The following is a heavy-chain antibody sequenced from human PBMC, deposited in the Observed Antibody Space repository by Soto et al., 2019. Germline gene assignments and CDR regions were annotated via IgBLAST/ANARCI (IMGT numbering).Heavy chain of an antibody. J-gene: IGHJ4*02. Sequence: ASVKGSCKASGYIFSSYGISWVRQAPGQGLEWMGWVSAYNGNTNYPQKLQGRVTMTTDTSTSTAYMELTSLRSEDTAVYYCALDFRMAVVATRFWGPGTLVTVSS. V-gene: IGHV1-18*01. CDR3: ALDFRMAVVATRF. D-gene: IGHD3-22*01. CDR2: VSAYNGNT. CDR1: GYIFSSYG.